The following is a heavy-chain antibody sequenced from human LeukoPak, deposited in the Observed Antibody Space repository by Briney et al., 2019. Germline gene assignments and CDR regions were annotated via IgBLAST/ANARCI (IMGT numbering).Heavy chain of an antibody. V-gene: IGHV3-21*01. CDR1: GFTFSSYS. Sequence: GGSLRLSCAASGFTFSSYSMNWVRQAPGKGLEWVSSISSSSSYIYYADSVKGRFTISRDNAKNSLYLPMNSLRAEDTAVYYCATVVVVPAATDYWGQGALVTVSS. J-gene: IGHJ4*02. CDR3: ATVVVVPAATDY. D-gene: IGHD2-2*01. CDR2: ISSSSSYI.